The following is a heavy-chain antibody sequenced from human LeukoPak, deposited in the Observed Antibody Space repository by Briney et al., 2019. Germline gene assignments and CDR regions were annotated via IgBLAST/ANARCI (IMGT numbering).Heavy chain of an antibody. Sequence: GGSLSLSCAASGFTFSDYYMGWIRQAPGKGLEWVSYISSSGSTIYYADSVKGRFTISRDNAKNSLYLQMNSLRAEDTAVYYCAREYYDFWSGYPSYWGQGTLVTVSS. CDR1: GFTFSDYY. CDR3: AREYYDFWSGYPSY. D-gene: IGHD3-3*01. V-gene: IGHV3-11*04. CDR2: ISSSGSTI. J-gene: IGHJ4*02.